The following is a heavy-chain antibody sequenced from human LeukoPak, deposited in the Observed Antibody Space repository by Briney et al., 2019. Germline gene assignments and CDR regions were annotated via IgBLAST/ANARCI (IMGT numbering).Heavy chain of an antibody. CDR1: GFTFSSYA. CDR2: ISYDGSNK. CDR3: ARSLNNYDILTLGYFDY. J-gene: IGHJ4*02. D-gene: IGHD3-9*01. V-gene: IGHV3-30-3*01. Sequence: PGGSLRLSCAASGFTFSSYAMHWVRQAPGKGLEWVAVISYDGSNKYYADSVKGRFTISRDNSKNTLYLQMNSLRAEDTAVYYCARSLNNYDILTLGYFDYWGQGTLVTVSS.